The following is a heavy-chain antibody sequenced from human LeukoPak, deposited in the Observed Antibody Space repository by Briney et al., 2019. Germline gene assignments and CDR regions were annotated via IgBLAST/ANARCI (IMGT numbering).Heavy chain of an antibody. CDR2: ISSSSSYI. V-gene: IGHV3-21*01. CDR1: GFTFSSYT. Sequence: KSGGSLRLSCAASGFTFSSYTMNWVSQAPGEGLEWVSSISSSSSYIYYADSVKGRFTISRDNAKNSLYLQMNSLRAEDTAVYFCARDRRTVTTCDYWGQGTLVTVSS. J-gene: IGHJ4*02. CDR3: ARDRRTVTTCDY. D-gene: IGHD4-17*01.